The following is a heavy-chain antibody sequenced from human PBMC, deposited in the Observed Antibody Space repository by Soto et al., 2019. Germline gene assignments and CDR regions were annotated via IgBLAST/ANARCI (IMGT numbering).Heavy chain of an antibody. CDR2: INHSGST. J-gene: IGHJ5*02. CDR3: ARVVAGSGSYFSWFDP. V-gene: IGHV4-34*01. CDR1: GGSFSGYY. D-gene: IGHD1-26*01. Sequence: PSETLSLTCAVYGGSFSGYYWSWIRQPPGKGLEWIGEINHSGSTNYNPSLKSRVTISVDTSKNQFSLKLSSVTAADTAVYYCARVVAGSGSYFSWFDPWGQGTLVTAPQ.